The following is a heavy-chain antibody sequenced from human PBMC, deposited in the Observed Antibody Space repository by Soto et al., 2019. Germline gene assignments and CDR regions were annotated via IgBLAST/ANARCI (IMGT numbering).Heavy chain of an antibody. J-gene: IGHJ5*02. CDR2: IIAIFGTT. V-gene: IGHV1-69*12. CDR1: GGTLSSSS. D-gene: IGHD5-12*01. Sequence: QVQLVQSGAEVKKPGSSVKVSCKASGGTLSSSSINWVRQAPGQGLEWMGGIIAIFGTTNYAQKFQGRVTITADESTSTAYMELSSLRSEDTAVYYCARVETRGLTGYNPTGGFAPWGQGTLVTVSS. CDR3: ARVETRGLTGYNPTGGFAP.